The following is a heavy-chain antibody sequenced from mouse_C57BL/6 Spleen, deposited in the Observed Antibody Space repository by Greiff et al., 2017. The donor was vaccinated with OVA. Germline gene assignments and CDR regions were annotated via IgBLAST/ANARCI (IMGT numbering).Heavy chain of an antibody. V-gene: IGHV1-26*01. CDR1: GYTFTDYY. J-gene: IGHJ2*01. Sequence: VQLQQSGPELVKPGASVKISCKASGYTFTDYYMNWVKQSHGKSLEWIGDINPNNGGTSYNQKFKGKATLTVDKSSSTAYMELRSLTSEDSAVYYCARSGYGYDFDYWGQGTTLTVSS. D-gene: IGHD2-2*01. CDR2: INPNNGGT. CDR3: ARSGYGYDFDY.